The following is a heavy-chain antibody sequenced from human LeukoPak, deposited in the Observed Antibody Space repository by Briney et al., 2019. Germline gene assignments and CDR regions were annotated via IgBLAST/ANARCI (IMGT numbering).Heavy chain of an antibody. CDR2: ISYDGSNK. Sequence: GGSLRLSCAASGFTFSSYGMHWVRQAPGKGLEWVAVISYDGSNKYYADSVKGRFTISRDNSKNTLYLQMNSLRAEDTAVYYCAKAPNWRGYFDYWGQGTLVTVSS. J-gene: IGHJ4*02. D-gene: IGHD1-1*01. CDR3: AKAPNWRGYFDY. V-gene: IGHV3-30*18. CDR1: GFTFSSYG.